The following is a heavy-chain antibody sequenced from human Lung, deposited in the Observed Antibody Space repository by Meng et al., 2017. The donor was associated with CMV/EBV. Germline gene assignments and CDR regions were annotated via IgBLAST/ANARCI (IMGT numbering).Heavy chain of an antibody. D-gene: IGHD2-21*01. V-gene: IGHV6-1*01. J-gene: IGHJ6*01. CDR3: ARDNSLIADYGMDV. CDR2: TYYRSQWYN. CDR1: GDSVSRNSAA. Sequence: SETLSLXCAISGDSVSRNSAAWNWIRQSPSRGLELLGRTYYRSQWYNDYAVSVKSRITINPDTSKNQFSLQLNSVTPEDTAVYYCARDNSLIADYGMDVCXQRTTVTVSS.